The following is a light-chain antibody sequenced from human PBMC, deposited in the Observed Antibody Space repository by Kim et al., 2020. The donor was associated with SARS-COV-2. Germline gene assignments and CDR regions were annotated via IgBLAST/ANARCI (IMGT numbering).Light chain of an antibody. CDR3: KQYNNWPPDT. V-gene: IGKV3-15*01. Sequence: EIVMTQSPATLSVSPGERATLSCRASQSVSSNLAWYQQKPGQAPRLLIYGASTRATGIPARFSGSGSGTAFTLTISSLRSEDFEVYYCKQYNNWPPDTVGEGTRREIK. J-gene: IGKJ5*01. CDR1: QSVSSN. CDR2: GAS.